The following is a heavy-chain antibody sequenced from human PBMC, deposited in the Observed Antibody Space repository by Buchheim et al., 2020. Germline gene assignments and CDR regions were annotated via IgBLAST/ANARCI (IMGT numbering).Heavy chain of an antibody. CDR1: GFTFSNHA. D-gene: IGHD6-19*01. CDR2: ITGSGGTT. J-gene: IGHJ4*02. V-gene: IGHV3-23*01. Sequence: EVQLLESGGHLVQPGGSLRLSCAASGFTFSNHAMNWVRQAPGKGLEWVSGITGSGGTTDYADSVKGRFTISRDNSKNTVYLQMNRLRAEDTAIYYCAKGEYGSGRPNWGQGTL. CDR3: AKGEYGSGRPN.